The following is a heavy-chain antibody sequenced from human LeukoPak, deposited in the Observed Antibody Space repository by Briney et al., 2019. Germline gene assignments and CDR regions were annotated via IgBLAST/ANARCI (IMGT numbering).Heavy chain of an antibody. J-gene: IGHJ4*02. D-gene: IGHD3-10*01. Sequence: KPSAPLSLTCSVSGASIISISYYWGWIRQPPGKGLEWIGSIYYSGTTYYNPSLKSRITISIDTSRSQFSLKLSSVTAADTAVYYCARPYSGTRPPDYWGQGTLVTVSS. CDR1: GASIISISYY. V-gene: IGHV4-39*01. CDR2: IYYSGTT. CDR3: ARPYSGTRPPDY.